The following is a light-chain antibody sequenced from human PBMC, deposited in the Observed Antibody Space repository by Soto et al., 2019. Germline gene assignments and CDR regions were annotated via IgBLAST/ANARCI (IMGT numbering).Light chain of an antibody. CDR3: QFYGSSLIT. J-gene: IGKJ5*01. V-gene: IGKV3-20*01. CDR1: QSVSGY. Sequence: EIVMTQSPGTVSVFPGETVTLSCRASQSVSGYLDWFHQKPGQAPRLLINGVYTRATGIPDRFSGSGSGTDFTLTISRLEPEDFAIYYCQFYGSSLITFGQGTRLEIK. CDR2: GVY.